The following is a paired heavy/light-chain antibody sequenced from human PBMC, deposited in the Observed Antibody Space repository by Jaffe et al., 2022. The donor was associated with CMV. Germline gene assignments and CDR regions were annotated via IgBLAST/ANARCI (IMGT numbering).Heavy chain of an antibody. CDR3: ARRTSNSASFPFDP. D-gene: IGHD1-26*01. J-gene: IGHJ5*02. V-gene: IGHV4-59*08. CDR2: IYYSGST. Sequence: QVQLQESGPGLVKPSETLSLTCAVSGDYVNNYYWSWIRQPPGKGLEWIGYIYYSGSTTYNPSLKSRVTISLDTSKNQFSLKLSSVTAADTAVYYCARRTSNSASFPFDPWGQGTLVTVSS. CDR1: GDYVNNYY.
Light chain of an antibody. V-gene: IGLV1-40*01. CDR1: SSNIGTGYD. CDR3: QSYDNSLSGNWV. Sequence: QSVLTQPPSVSGAPGQRVTISCTGSSSNIGTGYDVHWYQQLPGTAPKLLIYANTNRPSGVPDRFSGSKSGTSASLAITGLQAEDEADYYCQSYDNSLSGNWVFGGGTKLTVL. CDR2: ANT. J-gene: IGLJ3*02.